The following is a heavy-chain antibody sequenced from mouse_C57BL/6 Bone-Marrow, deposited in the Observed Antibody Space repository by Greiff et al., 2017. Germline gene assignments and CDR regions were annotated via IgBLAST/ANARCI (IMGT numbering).Heavy chain of an antibody. CDR3: TPTVAFDY. D-gene: IGHD1-1*01. J-gene: IGHJ2*01. V-gene: IGHV14-1*01. CDR2: IDPEDGDT. Sequence: VHVKQSGAELVRPGASVKLSCTASGFNIKDYYMHWVKQRPEQGLEWIGRIDPEDGDTEYAPKFQGQATMTADTSSNTAYLQLSSLTSEDTAVYYCTPTVAFDYWGRGTTLTVSS. CDR1: GFNIKDYY.